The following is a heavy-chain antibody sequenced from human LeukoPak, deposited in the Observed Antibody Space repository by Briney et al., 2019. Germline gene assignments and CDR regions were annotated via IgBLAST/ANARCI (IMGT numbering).Heavy chain of an antibody. Sequence: GGSLRLSCAASGFTFSSYGMRWVRQAPGKGLEWVAVIWYDGSNKYYADSVKGRFTLSRDNSKNTLYLQMNSLRAEDTAVYYCARDGYYYDSSGYKLDWGQGTLVTVSS. D-gene: IGHD3-22*01. CDR2: IWYDGSNK. J-gene: IGHJ4*02. V-gene: IGHV3-33*01. CDR3: ARDGYYYDSSGYKLD. CDR1: GFTFSSYG.